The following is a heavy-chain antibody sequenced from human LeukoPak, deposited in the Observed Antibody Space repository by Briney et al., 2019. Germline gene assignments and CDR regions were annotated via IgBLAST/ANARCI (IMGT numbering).Heavy chain of an antibody. J-gene: IGHJ3*02. CDR1: KFNFNSYG. CDR2: ISGSGGST. V-gene: IGHV3-23*01. CDR3: AKDPSGAYIGTFDI. Sequence: GGSLRLSCTTSKFNFNSYGMTWVSQAPGKGLEWVSSISGSGGSTQYAASVQGRFTISRDNSKNTLYLQMNSLRAEDTAVYYCAKDPSGAYIGTFDIWGQGTMVTVSS. D-gene: IGHD4-17*01.